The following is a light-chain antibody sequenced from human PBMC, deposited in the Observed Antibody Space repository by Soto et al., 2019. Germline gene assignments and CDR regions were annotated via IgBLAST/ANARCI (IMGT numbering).Light chain of an antibody. Sequence: ENVLTQSPATLSLSPGDTATLSCRATQSLRNYLAWYQQKLGQAPRLLIYDASKRATGIPARFSSSGSGTDFTLTISSLAPEDFAVYFCQQRSDWPPTFGQGTRLEIK. CDR2: DAS. V-gene: IGKV3-11*01. J-gene: IGKJ5*01. CDR1: QSLRNY. CDR3: QQRSDWPPT.